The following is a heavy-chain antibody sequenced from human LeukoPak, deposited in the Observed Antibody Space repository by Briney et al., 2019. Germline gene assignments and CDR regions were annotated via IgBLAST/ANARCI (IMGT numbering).Heavy chain of an antibody. V-gene: IGHV1-24*01. CDR1: GYTLTELS. Sequence: GASVKVSCKVSGYTLTELSMHWVRQAPGKGLEWMGGFDPEDGETIYAQKFQGRVTMTEDTSTDTAYMELSSLRSEDTAVYYCARGLGGYKNSPHMDVWGKGTTVTVSS. CDR2: FDPEDGET. CDR3: ARGLGGYKNSPHMDV. J-gene: IGHJ6*03. D-gene: IGHD3-22*01.